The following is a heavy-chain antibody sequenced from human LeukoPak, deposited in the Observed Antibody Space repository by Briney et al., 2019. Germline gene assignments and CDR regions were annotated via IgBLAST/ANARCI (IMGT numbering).Heavy chain of an antibody. D-gene: IGHD5-12*01. CDR3: ARDPLDISRWTNAFDI. J-gene: IGHJ3*02. V-gene: IGHV3-30*03. CDR2: ISYNGNDK. Sequence: GGSLRLSCVISGYTFTHYGFHWVRQAPGKALEWVAYISYNGNDKYEDSVKGRFTISRDNSKSTLHLQMNGLRAEDTAVYYCARDPLDISRWTNAFDIWGQGTTVIVS. CDR1: GYTFTHYG.